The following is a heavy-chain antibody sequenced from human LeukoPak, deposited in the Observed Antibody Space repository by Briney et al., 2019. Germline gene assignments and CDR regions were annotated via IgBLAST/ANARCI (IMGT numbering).Heavy chain of an antibody. CDR2: ISSNGGST. CDR1: GFTFSSYA. Sequence: GGSLRLSCAASGFTFSSYAMHWVRQAPGKGLEYVSAISSNGGSTYYANSVKGRFTISRDNSKNTLYLQMGSLRAEDMAVYYCARGIVARLYYFDYWGQGTLVTVSS. D-gene: IGHD6-6*01. V-gene: IGHV3-64*01. CDR3: ARGIVARLYYFDY. J-gene: IGHJ4*02.